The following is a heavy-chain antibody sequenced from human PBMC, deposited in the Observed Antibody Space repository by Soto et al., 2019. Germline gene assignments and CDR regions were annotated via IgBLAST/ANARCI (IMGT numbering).Heavy chain of an antibody. CDR3: ANLASPAGHLSFDY. V-gene: IGHV3-23*04. Sequence: EVQLVESGGDLVQPGGSLRLSCAASGFTFSRYEMNWVRQAPGKGLEWISYISTSGSGGSTYYADSVKGRFTISRDNSKNTLYLQMNSLRAEDTAVYYCANLASPAGHLSFDYWGQGTLVTVSS. CDR1: GFTFSRYE. CDR2: ISTSGSGGST. D-gene: IGHD6-13*01. J-gene: IGHJ4*02.